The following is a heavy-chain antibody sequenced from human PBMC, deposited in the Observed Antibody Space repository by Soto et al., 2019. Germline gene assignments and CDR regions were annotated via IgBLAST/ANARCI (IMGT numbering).Heavy chain of an antibody. V-gene: IGHV4-39*07. Sequence: SETLSLTCTVSGGSISSSSYYWGWIRQPPGKGLEWIGYIYDNGSTYYNPSLKSRVTISVDTSKNQFSLKLSSLTAADTAVYYCARGSLSSYTWFDPWGQGTLVTVSS. J-gene: IGHJ5*02. CDR2: IYDNGST. CDR1: GGSISSSSYY. D-gene: IGHD6-13*01. CDR3: ARGSLSSYTWFDP.